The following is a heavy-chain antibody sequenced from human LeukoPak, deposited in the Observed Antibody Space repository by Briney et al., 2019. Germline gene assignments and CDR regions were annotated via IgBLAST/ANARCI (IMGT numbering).Heavy chain of an antibody. D-gene: IGHD6-19*01. CDR2: INPSGGRT. Sequence: GASVKVSCKASGYTFTNYYIHWVRQAPGQGLEWVGMINPSGGRTGYAQRFQGRVTVTTDTSTSTVYMQLSSLASEDTAVYYCARFGLGKHIEVAGIPFDIWGQGTMVTVSS. V-gene: IGHV1-46*01. J-gene: IGHJ3*02. CDR3: ARFGLGKHIEVAGIPFDI. CDR1: GYTFTNYY.